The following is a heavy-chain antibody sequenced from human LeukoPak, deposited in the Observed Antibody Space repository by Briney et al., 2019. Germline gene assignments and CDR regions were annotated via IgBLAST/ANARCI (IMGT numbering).Heavy chain of an antibody. CDR2: IIPIFGTA. CDR1: GGTFSSYA. V-gene: IGHV1-69*05. D-gene: IGHD5-24*01. CDR3: ARGRSRDGYVLDY. J-gene: IGHJ4*02. Sequence: SVKVSCKASGGTFSSYAISWVRQAPGQGLERMGRIIPIFGTANYAQKFQGRVTITTDESTSTAYMELSSLRSEDTAVYYCARGRSRDGYVLDYWGQGTLVTVSS.